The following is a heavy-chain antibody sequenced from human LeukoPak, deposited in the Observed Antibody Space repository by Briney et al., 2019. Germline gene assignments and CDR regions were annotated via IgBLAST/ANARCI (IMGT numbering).Heavy chain of an antibody. Sequence: PSETLSLTCAVYGGSFSGYYWSWIRQPPGKGLEWIGEINHSGSTNYNPSLKSRVTISVDTSKNQFSLKLSSVTAADTAVYYCARGPRHCSGGSCYSRDRWFDPWGQGTLVTVSS. CDR1: GGSFSGYY. V-gene: IGHV4-34*01. D-gene: IGHD2-15*01. CDR2: INHSGST. CDR3: ARGPRHCSGGSCYSRDRWFDP. J-gene: IGHJ5*02.